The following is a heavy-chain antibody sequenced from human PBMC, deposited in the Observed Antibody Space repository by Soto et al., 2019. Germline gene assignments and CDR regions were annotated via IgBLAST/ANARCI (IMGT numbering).Heavy chain of an antibody. Sequence: LRLSCAASGFTFSNYGMHWVRQAPGKGLEWVAFISDDGSNKYYADSMKGRFTMSRDNSKRTPYLQMSSLRVEDTAVYYCTKRRNVLRFLEWSSGMEVWGQGTTVTVSS. V-gene: IGHV3-30*18. J-gene: IGHJ6*02. CDR1: GFTFSNYG. D-gene: IGHD3-3*01. CDR3: TKRRNVLRFLEWSSGMEV. CDR2: ISDDGSNK.